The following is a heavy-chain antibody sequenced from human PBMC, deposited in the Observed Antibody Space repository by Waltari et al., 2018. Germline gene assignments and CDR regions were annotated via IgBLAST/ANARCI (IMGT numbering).Heavy chain of an antibody. J-gene: IGHJ4*02. CDR1: EYSISTGFY. CDR3: ARHRLDRGDSFDF. V-gene: IGHV4-38-2*02. D-gene: IGHD3-22*01. CDR2: IYHLGNT. Sequence: QVQLQESGPGLVKPSGTLSLPCSVPEYSISTGFYWGWVRPTPGKGLEWIGSIYHLGNTRYNPPLNSRAAVSMDMSKNQFSLRLTAVTAADTAVYYCARHRLDRGDSFDFWGQGVLVTVSS.